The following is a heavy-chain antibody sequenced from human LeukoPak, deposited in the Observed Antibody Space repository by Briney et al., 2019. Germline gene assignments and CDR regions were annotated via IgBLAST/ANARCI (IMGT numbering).Heavy chain of an antibody. CDR1: GYTFTSYG. V-gene: IGHV1-46*01. J-gene: IGHJ2*01. D-gene: IGHD4-17*01. CDR2: INPTSVGR. CDR3: ARMGRGDQNWYFDL. Sequence: ASVKVSCKASGYTFTSYGISWVRQAPGQGLEWMGIINPTSVGRDYAQKFQGRITMTRDTSTSTVYMELNSLRSDDTAVYYCARMGRGDQNWYFDLWGRGTLITVSS.